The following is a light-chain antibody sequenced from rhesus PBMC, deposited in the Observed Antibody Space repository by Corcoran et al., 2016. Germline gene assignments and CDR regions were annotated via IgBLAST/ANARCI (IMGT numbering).Light chain of an antibody. CDR1: QSISSW. V-gene: IGKV1-16*01. CDR3: QQYNSAPLT. Sequence: DIQMTQSPSSLSASVGDKVTITCQASQSISSWLAWYQQKPGKAPKPLIYKASRLESGGPSSVSGSGSATDFTLTISSLQPEDFATYYCQQYNSAPLTFGGGTKVELK. CDR2: KAS. J-gene: IGKJ4*01.